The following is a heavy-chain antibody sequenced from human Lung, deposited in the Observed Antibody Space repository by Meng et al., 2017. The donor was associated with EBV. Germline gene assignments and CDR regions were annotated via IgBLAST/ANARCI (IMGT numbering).Heavy chain of an antibody. V-gene: IGHV4-59*01. CDR3: ARVRGWELL. D-gene: IGHD1-26*01. CDR1: GGSISSYY. CDR2: IYYSGST. J-gene: IGHJ4*02. Sequence: QVQLQGAGPGLVKPSEPLSLTCTVSGGSISSYYWSWIRQPPGKGLEWIGYIYYSGSTNYNPSLKSRVTISVDTSKNQFSLKLSSVTAADTAVYYCARVRGWELLWGQGTLVTVSS.